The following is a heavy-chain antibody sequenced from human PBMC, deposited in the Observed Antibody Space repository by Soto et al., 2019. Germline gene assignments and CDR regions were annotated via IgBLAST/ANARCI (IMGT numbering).Heavy chain of an antibody. D-gene: IGHD4-17*01. CDR3: ARDHGDYRKYYYYYYMDV. CDR1: GFTFSDYY. CDR2: ISSSGSTI. J-gene: IGHJ6*03. Sequence: SLRLSCAASGFTFSDYYMSWIRQAPGKGLEWVSYISSSGSTIYYADSVKGRFTISRDNAKNSLYLQMNSLRAEDTAVYYCARDHGDYRKYYYYYYMDVWGKGTTVTVSS. V-gene: IGHV3-11*01.